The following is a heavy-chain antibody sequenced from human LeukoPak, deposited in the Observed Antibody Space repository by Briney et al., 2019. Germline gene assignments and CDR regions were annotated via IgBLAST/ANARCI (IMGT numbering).Heavy chain of an antibody. CDR3: ARAGDGYYYYYYMDV. CDR2: IFSSESSNT. J-gene: IGHJ6*03. D-gene: IGHD5-24*01. V-gene: IGHV4-59*08. Sequence: PSETLSLTCSVSNGSFSTYYRGWIRQPPGKRLEWLGYIFSSESSNTNYNPSLNGRVTISLDTSKNQFSLTLNSVTAADTAVYYCARAGDGYYYYYYMDVWGKGTTVTVSS. CDR1: NGSFSTYY.